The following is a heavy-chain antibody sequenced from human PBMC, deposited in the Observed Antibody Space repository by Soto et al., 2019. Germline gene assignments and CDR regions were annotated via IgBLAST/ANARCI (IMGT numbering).Heavy chain of an antibody. CDR2: ISGSGDGT. CDR3: TKSRRGILMVYGFGGMDV. J-gene: IGHJ6*02. V-gene: IGHV3-23*01. CDR1: GFTVNSHA. Sequence: GGSLRLSCAASGFTVNSHAMSWVRQAPGKGLEWVASISGSGDGTYYGDSVKGRFTISRDSSSSTLYLQMNNLRGEDTAVYFCTKSRRGILMVYGFGGMDVWGQGTTVTVS. D-gene: IGHD2-8*01.